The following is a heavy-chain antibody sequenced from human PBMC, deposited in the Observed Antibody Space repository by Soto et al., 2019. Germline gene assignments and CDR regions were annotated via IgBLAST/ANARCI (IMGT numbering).Heavy chain of an antibody. D-gene: IGHD6-19*01. Sequence: QLQLQESGPGLVKPSETLSLTCTVSGSSISSRSYFWAWIRQPPGKGLEWIGTVYLSGTTYYNPSLTSRVTMSVDTPKKQFSLKLSSVTAADTAVYYCARRDGWLFDFWGQGTRVTVSS. J-gene: IGHJ4*02. CDR2: VYLSGTT. CDR3: ARRDGWLFDF. CDR1: GSSISSRSYF. V-gene: IGHV4-39*01.